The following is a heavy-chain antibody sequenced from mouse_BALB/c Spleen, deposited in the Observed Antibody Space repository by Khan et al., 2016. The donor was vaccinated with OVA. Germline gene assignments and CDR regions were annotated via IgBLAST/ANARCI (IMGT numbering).Heavy chain of an antibody. D-gene: IGHD2-1*01. CDR3: TRSGYGSFAY. CDR2: FNPSNGDT. Sequence: VQLKQSGAELVKPGASVKLSCKASGFTFTSYYMYWVKQRPGQGLEWIGEFNPSNGDTNFNEKFKSKATLTVDRSSSPAYMQLNSLTSEDSAVYYCTRSGYGSFAYWGQGTLVTVSA. J-gene: IGHJ3*01. CDR1: GFTFTSYY. V-gene: IGHV1S81*02.